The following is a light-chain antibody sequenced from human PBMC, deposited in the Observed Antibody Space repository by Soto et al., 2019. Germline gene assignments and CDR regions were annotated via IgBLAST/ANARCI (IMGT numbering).Light chain of an antibody. CDR1: HTITSSN. CDR3: QQVNSYPLT. V-gene: IGKV3-20*01. Sequence: EIVLTQSPGTLSLSPGERATLSCRASHTITSSNLAWYQQISGQAPRLLIYGASDRATGIPDRFSGSGSGTDFTLTISSLQPEDFATYYCQQVNSYPLTFGGGTKVDIK. CDR2: GAS. J-gene: IGKJ4*01.